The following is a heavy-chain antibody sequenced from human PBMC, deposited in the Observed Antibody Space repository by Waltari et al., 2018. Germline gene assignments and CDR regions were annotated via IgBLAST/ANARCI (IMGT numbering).Heavy chain of an antibody. J-gene: IGHJ4*02. D-gene: IGHD7-27*01. CDR2: IYYSGTT. CDR3: ARHGALGIYYFDY. V-gene: IGHV4-39*01. Sequence: QLQLQESGPGLVKPSETLSLPCTVSGGSISSSSYYWGWIRQPPGKGVEWIGSIYYSGTTYYNPSRKSRVTISVDTSKNQFSLKLSSVTAADTAVYYCARHGALGIYYFDYWGQGTLVTVSS. CDR1: GGSISSSSYY.